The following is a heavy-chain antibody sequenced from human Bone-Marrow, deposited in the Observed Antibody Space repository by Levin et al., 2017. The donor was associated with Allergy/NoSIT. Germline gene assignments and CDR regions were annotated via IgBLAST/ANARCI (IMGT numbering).Heavy chain of an antibody. CDR1: GFTFTPYS. D-gene: IGHD3-16*01. CDR3: AREWGELTGALFDL. CDR2: ISSSSSSI. J-gene: IGHJ5*02. Sequence: GGSLRLSCVASGFTFTPYSMNWVRQAPGEGLEWLSYISSSSSSIYYADSVRGRFTISRDNAKNSLYLQMNSLRDEDTAVYYCAREWGELTGALFDLWGQGTLVTVSS. V-gene: IGHV3-48*02.